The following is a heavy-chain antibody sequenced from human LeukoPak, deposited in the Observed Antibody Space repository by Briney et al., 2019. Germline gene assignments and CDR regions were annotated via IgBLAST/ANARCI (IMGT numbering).Heavy chain of an antibody. V-gene: IGHV3-23*01. Sequence: PGGSLRLSCAASGFTFSSYAMSWVREAPARGLEWVSSLRGNGDTFYADSVKGRFTLSRDESRNTVYLRLNNLRVEDTAVYYCAKASWVSGAGAVLWGQGTEVTVSS. CDR3: AKASWVSGAGAVL. D-gene: IGHD3-10*01. J-gene: IGHJ4*02. CDR1: GFTFSSYA. CDR2: LRGNGDT.